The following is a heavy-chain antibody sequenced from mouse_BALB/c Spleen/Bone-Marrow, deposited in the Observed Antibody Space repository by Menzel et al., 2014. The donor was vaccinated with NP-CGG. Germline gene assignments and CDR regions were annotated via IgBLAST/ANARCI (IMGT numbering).Heavy chain of an antibody. CDR2: IYPSDSYT. D-gene: IGHD4-1*01. CDR3: TRSGTLGAMDY. J-gene: IGHJ4*01. V-gene: IGHV1-69*02. Sequence: QVTLKESGAELVRPGASVKLSCKASDYTFTSYWINWVKQRPGQGLEWIGNIYPSDSYTNYNQKFKDKATLTVDKSSSTAYMQLSSPTSEDSAVYYCTRSGTLGAMDYWGQGTSVTVSS. CDR1: DYTFTSYW.